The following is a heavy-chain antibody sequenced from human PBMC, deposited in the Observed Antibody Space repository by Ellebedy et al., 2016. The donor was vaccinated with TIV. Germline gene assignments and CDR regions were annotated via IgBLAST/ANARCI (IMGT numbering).Heavy chain of an antibody. J-gene: IGHJ3*02. CDR3: ARGGAAAGTLGDAFDI. Sequence: ASVKVSCKASGYTFTSYGISWVRQAPGQGLEWMGWISAYNGNTNYAQKLQGRVTMTTDTYTSTAYMELRSLRSDDTAVYYCARGGAAAGTLGDAFDIWGQGTMVTVSS. V-gene: IGHV1-18*01. D-gene: IGHD6-13*01. CDR2: ISAYNGNT. CDR1: GYTFTSYG.